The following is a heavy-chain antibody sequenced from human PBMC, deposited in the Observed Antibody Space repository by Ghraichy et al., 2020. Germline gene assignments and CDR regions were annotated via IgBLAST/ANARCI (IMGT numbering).Heavy chain of an antibody. Sequence: SETLSLTCTVSGGSISSYYWSWIRQPPGKGLEWIGYIYYSGSTNYNPSLKSRVTISLDTSKNQFSLKPSSVTAADTAVYYCARDSFSGELSSCGGDCYSPAFDIWGQGTMVTVFS. CDR3: ARDSFSGELSSCGGDCYSPAFDI. V-gene: IGHV4-59*01. CDR1: GGSISSYY. D-gene: IGHD2-21*01. CDR2: IYYSGST. J-gene: IGHJ3*02.